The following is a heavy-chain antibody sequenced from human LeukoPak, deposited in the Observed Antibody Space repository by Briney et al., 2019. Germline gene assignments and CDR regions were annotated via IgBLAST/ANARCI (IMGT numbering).Heavy chain of an antibody. Sequence: GGSLTLSCAASGFTFNTYWMHWVRQAPGKGLVWVAHVNREGTTTTYADSVKGRSNISRDNAKNTLYLQMNNLRAEDTAVYYCARDLDWILFDYWGQGTLVTVS. V-gene: IGHV3-74*03. CDR2: VNREGTTT. CDR3: ARDLDWILFDY. CDR1: GFTFNTYW. J-gene: IGHJ4*02. D-gene: IGHD3-9*01.